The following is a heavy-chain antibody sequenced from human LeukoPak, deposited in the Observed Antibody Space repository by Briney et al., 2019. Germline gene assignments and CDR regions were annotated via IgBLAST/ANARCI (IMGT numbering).Heavy chain of an antibody. D-gene: IGHD2-2*01. CDR1: GGSISSGDYY. V-gene: IGHV4-30-4*01. Sequence: SETLSLACTVSGGSISSGDYYWIWIRQPPGKGLEWIGYIYYSGSTYYNPSLKSRVTISVDTSKNQFSLKLSSVTAADTAVYYCARARCSSTSCPLDYWGQGTLVTVSS. CDR2: IYYSGST. CDR3: ARARCSSTSCPLDY. J-gene: IGHJ4*02.